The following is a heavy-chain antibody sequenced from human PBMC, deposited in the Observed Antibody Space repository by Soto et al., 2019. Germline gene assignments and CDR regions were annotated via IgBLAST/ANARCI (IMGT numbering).Heavy chain of an antibody. J-gene: IGHJ6*02. V-gene: IGHV4-4*02. CDR3: ARATGYYYGMGV. D-gene: IGHD4-17*01. CDR2: IYQSGST. Sequence: XETLSLTCSVAGGSMSSSNWWSWVRQPPGKGLEWIGEIYQSGSTNYNPSLKSRVSISVDKSKNQFSLKLSSLTAADTAVYYCARATGYYYGMGVWGQGTTVTVSS. CDR1: GGSMSSSNW.